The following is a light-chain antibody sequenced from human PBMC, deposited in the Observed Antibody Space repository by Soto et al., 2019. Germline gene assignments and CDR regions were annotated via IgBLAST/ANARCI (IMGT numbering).Light chain of an antibody. V-gene: IGLV6-57*01. J-gene: IGLJ2*01. CDR2: EDS. CDR3: QSYDSNNVV. Sequence: NFMLTQPHSVSESPGKTVTISCTRSSGSIASKYVQWYQQRPDSSPTTVIYEDSQRPSGVPDRFSGSIDTSSNSASLTISGLKTEDEADYYCQSYDSNNVVFGGGTKLTVL. CDR1: SGSIASKY.